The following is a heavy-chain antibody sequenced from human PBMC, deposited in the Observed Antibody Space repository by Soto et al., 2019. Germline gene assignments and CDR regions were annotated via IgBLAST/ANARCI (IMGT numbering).Heavy chain of an antibody. V-gene: IGHV4-39*01. CDR3: TRHEGGAAADRPLDY. Sequence: QLRLQESGPGLVKSSETLSLTCTVSGGSVRSSTYYWGWIRQSPGKGLEWIGSIYYSGSTHNNPSLEGGVTMSVDTYTNQFSLKLMSVTAADTAIYYCTRHEGGAAADRPLDYWGQGTLVTVSS. CDR1: GGSVRSSTYY. CDR2: IYYSGST. D-gene: IGHD6-13*01. J-gene: IGHJ4*02.